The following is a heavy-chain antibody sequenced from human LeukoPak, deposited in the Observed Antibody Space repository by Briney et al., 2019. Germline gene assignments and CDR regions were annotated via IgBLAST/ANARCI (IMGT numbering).Heavy chain of an antibody. D-gene: IGHD2-15*01. J-gene: IGHJ3*02. CDR1: GFTFSSYW. CDR3: ARILYAFDI. Sequence: GGSLRLSCTASGFTFSSYWMHWVRQAPGKGLVWVSRINSDGSSTNYADSVKGRFTVSRDNAKNTLFLQMNSLRAEDTAVYYCARILYAFDIWGQGTMVTVSS. CDR2: INSDGSST. V-gene: IGHV3-74*01.